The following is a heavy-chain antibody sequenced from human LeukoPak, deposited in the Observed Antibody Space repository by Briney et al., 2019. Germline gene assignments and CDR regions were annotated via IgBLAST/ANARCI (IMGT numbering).Heavy chain of an antibody. Sequence: SETLSLTCTVSGGSISSGGYYWSWIRQHPGKGLEWIGYIYYSGSTYYNPSLKSRVTISVDTSKNQFSLKLSSVTAADTAVYYCAREDTAMARYRGQGTLVAVSS. J-gene: IGHJ4*02. V-gene: IGHV4-31*03. D-gene: IGHD5-18*01. CDR3: AREDTAMARY. CDR2: IYYSGST. CDR1: GGSISSGGYY.